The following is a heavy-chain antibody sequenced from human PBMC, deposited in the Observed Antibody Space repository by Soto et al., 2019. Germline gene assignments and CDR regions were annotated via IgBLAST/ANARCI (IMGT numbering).Heavy chain of an antibody. CDR2: IHYSGST. V-gene: IGHV4-59*08. J-gene: IGHJ4*02. Sequence: SETLSLTCTVSGGSISSYFWSWIRQPPGRGLEWIGHIHYSGSTNYNPSLKSRVTISVDTSKNQVSLKLSSVTAADTAVYYCARTVYDILTGYFTLDYWGQGTLVTVSS. CDR1: GGSISSYF. D-gene: IGHD3-9*01. CDR3: ARTVYDILTGYFTLDY.